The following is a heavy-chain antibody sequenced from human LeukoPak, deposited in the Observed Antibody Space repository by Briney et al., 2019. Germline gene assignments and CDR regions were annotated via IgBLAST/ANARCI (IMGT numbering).Heavy chain of an antibody. V-gene: IGHV3-15*01. CDR1: GFTFSNAW. CDR2: IKSKTDGGTT. CDR3: TTETDYYDSSGLLQAEGAFDI. Sequence: GGSLRLSCAASGFTFSNAWMSWVRQAPGKGLEWVGRIKSKTDGGTTDYAAPVKGRFTISRDDSKNTLYLQMNSPKTEDTAVYYCTTETDYYDSSGLLQAEGAFDIWGQGTMVTVSS. J-gene: IGHJ3*02. D-gene: IGHD3-22*01.